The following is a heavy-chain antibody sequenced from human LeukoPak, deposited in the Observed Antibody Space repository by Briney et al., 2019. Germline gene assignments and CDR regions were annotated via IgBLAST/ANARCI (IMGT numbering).Heavy chain of an antibody. CDR2: IIPLFGTA. CDR3: ARSDYYYYYYMDV. CDR1: GDTFSSYA. Sequence: SVEVSCKVSGDTFSSYAINWVRQAPGQGLKWMGKIIPLFGTADYAQKLQGRVTITTDESTITAYMELSSLPSEDTAVYYCARSDYYYYYYMDVWGKGTTVTVSS. D-gene: IGHD4/OR15-4a*01. V-gene: IGHV1-69*05. J-gene: IGHJ6*03.